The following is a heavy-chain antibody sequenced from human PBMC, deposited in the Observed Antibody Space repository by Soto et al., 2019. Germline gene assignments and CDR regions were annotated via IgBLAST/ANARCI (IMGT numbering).Heavy chain of an antibody. Sequence: ASVKVSCKASGYTFTSHYMHWVRQAPGQGLEWMGIINPSGGSTSYAQKFQGRVTMTRDTSTSTVYMELSSLRSEDTAVYYCARRYYDSSGYNSDAFDIWGQGTMVTVSS. D-gene: IGHD3-22*01. CDR3: ARRYYDSSGYNSDAFDI. J-gene: IGHJ3*02. CDR2: INPSGGST. V-gene: IGHV1-46*03. CDR1: GYTFTSHY.